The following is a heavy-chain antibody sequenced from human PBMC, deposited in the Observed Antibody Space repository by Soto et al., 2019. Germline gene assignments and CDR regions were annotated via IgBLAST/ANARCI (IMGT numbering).Heavy chain of an antibody. CDR1: GGTFSSYA. CDR3: ARVSVQYCTNGVCPPRYYYYYGMDV. CDR2: IIPIFGTA. V-gene: IGHV1-69*01. D-gene: IGHD2-8*01. Sequence: QVQLVQSGAEVKKPGSSVKVSCKASGGTFSSYAISWVRQAPGQGLEWMGGIIPIFGTANYAQKFQGRVTITADESTSTVYMELSSLRSEDTAVYYCARVSVQYCTNGVCPPRYYYYYGMDVWGQGTTVSVCS. J-gene: IGHJ6*02.